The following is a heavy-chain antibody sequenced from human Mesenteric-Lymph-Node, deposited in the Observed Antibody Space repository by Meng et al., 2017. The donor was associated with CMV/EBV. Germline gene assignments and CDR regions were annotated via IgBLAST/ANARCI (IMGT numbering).Heavy chain of an antibody. J-gene: IGHJ3*02. CDR1: GFTFSSYD. D-gene: IGHD2-2*01. V-gene: IGHV3-21*01. Sequence: GGSLRLSCAASGFTFSSYDMHWVRQAAGKGLEWVSSISSSSSYIYYADSVKGRFTISRDNAKNSLYLQMNSLRPEDTAVYYCARDFRCSTTNCYLSDAFDIWGQGTMVTVSS. CDR2: ISSSSSYI. CDR3: ARDFRCSTTNCYLSDAFDI.